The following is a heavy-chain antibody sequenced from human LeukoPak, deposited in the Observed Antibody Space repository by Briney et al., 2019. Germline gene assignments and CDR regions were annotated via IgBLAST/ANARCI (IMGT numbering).Heavy chain of an antibody. D-gene: IGHD3-10*01. CDR2: IQTGGSI. V-gene: IGHV3-66*01. Sequence: GGSLRLSCVASGFTVSTNYMSWVRQTPGKGLEWVSVIQTGGSIFHAESVKGRFTISRDTSKNTVYLQMNSLRGEDTAMYYCARVDGYYGSGSWFAPWGQGTQVTVSS. CDR3: ARVDGYYGSGSWFAP. J-gene: IGHJ5*02. CDR1: GFTVSTNY.